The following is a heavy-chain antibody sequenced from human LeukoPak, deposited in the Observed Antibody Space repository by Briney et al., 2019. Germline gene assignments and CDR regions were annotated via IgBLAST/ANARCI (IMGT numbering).Heavy chain of an antibody. CDR3: AKDLGRYRNNFFDY. D-gene: IGHD1-26*01. J-gene: IGHJ4*02. V-gene: IGHV3-23*01. Sequence: GSLRLSCASSGFTFSSIAMSWVRQAPDKGLEWVSTISGSGGGTYYADSVKGRFTISRDDSKNTLYLQMNSLRADDTAVYYCAKDLGRYRNNFFDYWGQGNLVTVSS. CDR1: GFTFSSIA. CDR2: ISGSGGGT.